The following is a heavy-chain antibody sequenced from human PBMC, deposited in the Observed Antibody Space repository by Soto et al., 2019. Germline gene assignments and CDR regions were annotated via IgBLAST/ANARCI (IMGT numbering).Heavy chain of an antibody. CDR3: VKVHGYSSSWYGHYYYYGMDV. D-gene: IGHD6-13*01. CDR1: GFTFSSYA. V-gene: IGHV3-64D*08. J-gene: IGHJ6*02. Sequence: GGSLRLSCSASGFTFSSYAMHWVRQAPGKGLEYVSAISSNGGSTYYADSVKGRFTISRDNSKNTLYLQMSSLRAEDTAVYYCVKVHGYSSSWYGHYYYYGMDVWGQGTTVTVSS. CDR2: ISSNGGST.